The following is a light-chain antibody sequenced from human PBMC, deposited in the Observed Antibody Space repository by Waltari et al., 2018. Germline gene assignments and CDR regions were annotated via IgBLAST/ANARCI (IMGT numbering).Light chain of an antibody. J-gene: IGKJ4*01. CDR1: QSVSSY. CDR2: DAS. Sequence: EIVLTQSPATLSLSPGERATLSCRASQSVSSYLAWYQQKPGQAPRLLIYDASNRATGTPARFSGSGSWTDFTLTISSLEPEDFAVYYCQQRSNWPPSLTFGGGTKVEIK. V-gene: IGKV3-11*01. CDR3: QQRSNWPPSLT.